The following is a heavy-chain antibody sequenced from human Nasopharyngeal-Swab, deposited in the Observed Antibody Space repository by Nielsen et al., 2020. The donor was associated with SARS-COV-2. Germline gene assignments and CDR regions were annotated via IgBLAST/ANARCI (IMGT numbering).Heavy chain of an antibody. V-gene: IGHV5-51*01. D-gene: IGHD3-10*01. CDR3: ARATNYDGSGSYPGVYYYYYMDV. Sequence: GGSLRLSCTGSGYTFTSYCIGWVRQMPGKGLEWIGIIYPGDSDTSNSPPFQGQVTISADKSISTSYLQWSSLKASDTAMYYWARATNYDGSGSYPGVYYYYYMDVWGKGTTVTVSS. CDR1: GYTFTSYC. CDR2: IYPGDSDT. J-gene: IGHJ6*03.